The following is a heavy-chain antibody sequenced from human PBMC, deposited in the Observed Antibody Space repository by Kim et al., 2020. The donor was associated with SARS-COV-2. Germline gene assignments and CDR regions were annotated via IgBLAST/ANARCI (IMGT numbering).Heavy chain of an antibody. J-gene: IGHJ6*02. CDR2: IYHSGST. V-gene: IGHV4-4*02. CDR1: GGSISSSNW. CDR3: ARDRYYGSGSTPLLYGMDV. D-gene: IGHD3-10*01. Sequence: SETLSLTCAVSGGSISSSNWWSWVRQPPGKGLEWIGEIYHSGSTNYNPSLKSRVTISVDKSKNQFSLKLSSVTAADTAVYYCARDRYYGSGSTPLLYGMDVWGQGTTVTVSS.